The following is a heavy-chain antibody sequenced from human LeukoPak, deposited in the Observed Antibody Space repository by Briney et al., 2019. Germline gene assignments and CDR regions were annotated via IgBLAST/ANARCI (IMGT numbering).Heavy chain of an antibody. CDR3: SRFRRLGSGGSSALDY. V-gene: IGHV3-49*04. D-gene: IGHD2-15*01. CDR2: IRSRAYGATG. J-gene: IGHJ4*02. CDR1: RFSFGDFA. Sequence: GGSLRLSCTASRFSFGDFAMNWVRLAPEKGLEWVGFIRSRAYGATGEYAASVKGRFTISRDDSASIVYLQMNNVKTDDTGVYYCSRFRRLGSGGSSALDYWGLGTRVTVSS.